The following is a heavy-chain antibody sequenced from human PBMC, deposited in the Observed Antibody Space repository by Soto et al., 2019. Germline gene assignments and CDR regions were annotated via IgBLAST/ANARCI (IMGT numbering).Heavy chain of an antibody. D-gene: IGHD3-10*01. CDR2: IYYSGST. CDR3: ASALKRRGGYGSVRYYYYGMDV. CDR1: GGSISSGGYY. V-gene: IGHV4-31*03. J-gene: IGHJ6*02. Sequence: PSETLSLTCTVSGGSISSGGYYWSWIRQHPGKGLEWIGYIYYSGSTNYNPSLKSRVTISVDTSKNQFSLKLSSVTAADTAVYYCASALKRRGGYGSVRYYYYGMDVWGQGTTVTVSS.